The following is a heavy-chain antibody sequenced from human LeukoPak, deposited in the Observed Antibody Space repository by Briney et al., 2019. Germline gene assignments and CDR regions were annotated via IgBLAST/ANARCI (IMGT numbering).Heavy chain of an antibody. D-gene: IGHD3-22*01. J-gene: IGHJ6*02. CDR3: ANDLSSAITSALVLDV. CDR1: GFTFDDYA. V-gene: IGHV3-9*01. CDR2: ITWNRDNI. Sequence: GGSLRLSCTVSGFTFDDYAMHWVRHTPGKGLEWVAGITWNRDNIGYGDSVKGRFTISRDNVKNVLYLQMNSLRPEDTALYYCANDLSSAITSALVLDVWGQGTTVIVS.